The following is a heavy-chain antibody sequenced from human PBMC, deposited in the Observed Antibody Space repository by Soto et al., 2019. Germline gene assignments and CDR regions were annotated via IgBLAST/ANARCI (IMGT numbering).Heavy chain of an antibody. CDR2: IYYSGST. CDR3: ARQYSSSVGRGGEFDY. D-gene: IGHD6-19*01. CDR1: GGSISSSSYY. V-gene: IGHV4-39*01. Sequence: SETLSLTCTVSGGSISSSSYYWGWIRQPPGKGLEWIGSIYYSGSTYYNPSLKSRVTISVDTSKNQFSLKLSSVTAADTAVYYCARQYSSSVGRGGEFDYWGQGTLVTVSS. J-gene: IGHJ4*02.